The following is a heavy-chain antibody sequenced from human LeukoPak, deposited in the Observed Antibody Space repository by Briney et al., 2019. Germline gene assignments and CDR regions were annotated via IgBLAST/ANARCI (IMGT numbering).Heavy chain of an antibody. CDR3: ARRGVRAAAGTAFDY. V-gene: IGHV5-51*01. D-gene: IGHD6-13*01. CDR2: IYPGDSDT. J-gene: IGHJ4*02. CDR1: GYSFTSYW. Sequence: PGESLKISCKGSGYSFTSYWIGWVRQMPGKGLEWMGIIYPGDSDTRYSPSFQGQVTISADKSISTAYLQWSSLKASDTAMYHCARRGVRAAAGTAFDYWGQGTLVTVSS.